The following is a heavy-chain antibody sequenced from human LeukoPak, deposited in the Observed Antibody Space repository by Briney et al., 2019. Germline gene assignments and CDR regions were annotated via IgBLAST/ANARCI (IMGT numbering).Heavy chain of an antibody. CDR3: ARAFGGHSYGPQRDAFDI. CDR2: ISSSGSTI. J-gene: IGHJ3*02. D-gene: IGHD5-18*01. CDR1: GFTFSSYD. V-gene: IGHV3-48*03. Sequence: GGSLRLSCAASGFTFSSYDMHWVRQAPGKGLEWVSYISSSGSTIYYADSVKGRFTISRDNAKNSLYLQMNSLRAEDTAVYYCARAFGGHSYGPQRDAFDIWGQGTMVTVSS.